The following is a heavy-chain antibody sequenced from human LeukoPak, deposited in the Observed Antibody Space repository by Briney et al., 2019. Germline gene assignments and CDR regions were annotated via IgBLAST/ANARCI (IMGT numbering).Heavy chain of an antibody. J-gene: IGHJ4*02. D-gene: IGHD6-13*01. CDR3: ATTYSSSWYGYFDY. CDR2: IIPIFGTA. V-gene: IGHV1-69*05. Sequence: SVKVSCKASGGTFSSYAISWVRQAPGQGLEWMGGIIPIFGTANYAQKFQGRVTMTTDTSTSTAYMELRSLRSDDTAVYYCATTYSSSWYGYFDYWGQGTLVTVSS. CDR1: GGTFSSYA.